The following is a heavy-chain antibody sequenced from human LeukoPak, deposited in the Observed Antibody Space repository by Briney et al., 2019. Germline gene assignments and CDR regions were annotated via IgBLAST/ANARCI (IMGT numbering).Heavy chain of an antibody. CDR3: ARHTTGRALGDFDY. CDR2: IYNSGSTNYN. V-gene: IGHV4-59*08. CDR1: GVSISGHY. D-gene: IGHD2-8*01. Sequence: SETLSLTCTVSGVSISGHYWSWLRQSPGKGLEWVAYIYNSGSTNYNNYNPSLNSRFIMSMDTSKNQLSLIVSSVTAADTAVYYCARHTTGRALGDFDYWGQGTLVTVSA. J-gene: IGHJ4*02.